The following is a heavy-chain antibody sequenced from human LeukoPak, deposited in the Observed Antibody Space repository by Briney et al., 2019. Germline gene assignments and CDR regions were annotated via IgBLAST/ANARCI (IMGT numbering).Heavy chain of an antibody. CDR2: ISDIGSI. D-gene: IGHD2/OR15-2a*01. CDR3: AGHHPRNTVDF. CDR1: GGSISSRY. J-gene: IGHJ4*02. Sequence: SETLSLTCTVSGGSISSRYWSWIRQPPGKGLEWIAYISDIGSINYNPSLKSRVTISLDTSKNQFSLKLSSVTAADTAVYYSAGHHPRNTVDFWGQGTLVTVSS. V-gene: IGHV4-59*08.